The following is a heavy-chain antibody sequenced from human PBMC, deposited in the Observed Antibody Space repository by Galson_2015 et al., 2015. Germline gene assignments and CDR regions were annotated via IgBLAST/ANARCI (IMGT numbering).Heavy chain of an antibody. CDR3: ARDPGENDILTGSHYYYYYMDV. V-gene: IGHV3-33*01. J-gene: IGHJ6*03. D-gene: IGHD3-9*01. CDR1: GFTFSSYG. CDR2: IWYDGSNK. Sequence: SLRLSCAASGFTFSSYGMHWVRQAPGKGLEWVAVIWYDGSNKYYADSLKGRFTISRDNSKNTLYLQMNSLRAEDTAVYYCARDPGENDILTGSHYYYYYMDVWGKGTTVTVSS.